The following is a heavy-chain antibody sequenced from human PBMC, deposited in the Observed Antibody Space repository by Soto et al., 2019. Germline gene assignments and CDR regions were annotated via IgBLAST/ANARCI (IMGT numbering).Heavy chain of an antibody. CDR1: GFNFSSYW. CDR3: ARTESSGWYSFYGMDV. CDR2: INTDGSRA. V-gene: IGHV3-74*01. D-gene: IGHD6-19*01. Sequence: EVQLVESGGGLVQPGGSLRLSCVASGFNFSSYWMHWVRQVPGKGLVWVSRINTDGSRANYADSVKGRFTISRDNAKNTLDLQMNSLRAEDTAIYYCARTESSGWYSFYGMDVWGQGTTVTVSS. J-gene: IGHJ6*02.